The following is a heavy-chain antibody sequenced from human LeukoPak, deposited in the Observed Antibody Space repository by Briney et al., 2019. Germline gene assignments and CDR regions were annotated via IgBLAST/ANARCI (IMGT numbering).Heavy chain of an antibody. V-gene: IGHV3-23*01. Sequence: GGSLRLSCAASGFTFSTSAMTWVRQAPGKGLEWVSAISGSGGTTYYADSVKGRLTISRDNSKNTLYLQMNSLRAEDTAVYYCAELGITMIGGVWGKGTTVTISS. CDR2: ISGSGGTT. D-gene: IGHD3-10*02. J-gene: IGHJ6*04. CDR1: GFTFSTSA. CDR3: AELGITMIGGV.